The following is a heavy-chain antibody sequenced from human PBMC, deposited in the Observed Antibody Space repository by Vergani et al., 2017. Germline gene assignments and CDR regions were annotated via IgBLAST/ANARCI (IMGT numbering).Heavy chain of an antibody. CDR1: GYSISSGYY. V-gene: IGHV4-38-2*01. J-gene: IGHJ3*02. CDR3: ARNYYDSSGYYYNKIGDAFDI. CDR2: IYHSGST. D-gene: IGHD3-22*01. Sequence: QVQLQESGPGLVKPSETLSLTCAVSGYSISSGYYWGWIRQPPGKGLEWIGSIYHSGSTYYNPSLKSRVTISVDTSKNQFSLKLSSVTAADTAVYYCARNYYDSSGYYYNKIGDAFDIWGQGTMVTVSS.